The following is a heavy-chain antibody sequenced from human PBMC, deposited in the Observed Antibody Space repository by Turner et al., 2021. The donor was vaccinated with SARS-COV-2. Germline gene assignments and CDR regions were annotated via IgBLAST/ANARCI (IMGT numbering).Heavy chain of an antibody. V-gene: IGHV3-30*04. CDR1: GFALSSCS. D-gene: IGHD2-21*01. CDR2: ISYDGKDK. CDR3: ARDFVEVVPVITPTYYDYYGLDV. Sequence: QVQLVESGGGVVQPGRSLRLSCAASGFALSSCSMHWVRQATGKGLEWVAAISYDGKDKTYADSVKGRFSISRDNSENTLSLQMDSLSPDDTAVYFCARDFVEVVPVITPTYYDYYGLDVWGQGTTVTVSS. J-gene: IGHJ6*02.